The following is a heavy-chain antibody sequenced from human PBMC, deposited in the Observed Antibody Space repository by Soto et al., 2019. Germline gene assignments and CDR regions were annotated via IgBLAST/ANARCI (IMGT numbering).Heavy chain of an antibody. CDR3: AAQELRFLEWSGAFDI. D-gene: IGHD3-3*01. J-gene: IGHJ3*02. CDR2: ISAYNGNT. V-gene: IGHV1-18*04. Sequence: ASVNVACKASGYTFTRYGISWVRQAPGQGLEWMGWISAYNGNTNYAQKLQGRVTMTTDTSTSTAYMELRSLRSDDTAVYYCAAQELRFLEWSGAFDIWGQGRMVTVSS. CDR1: GYTFTRYG.